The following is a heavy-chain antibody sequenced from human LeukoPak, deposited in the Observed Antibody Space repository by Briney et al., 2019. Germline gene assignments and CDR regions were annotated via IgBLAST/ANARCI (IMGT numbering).Heavy chain of an antibody. V-gene: IGHV1-8*03. CDR3: AKDWEYCSGGSCRTYGGLDY. CDR2: MNPNSGNT. J-gene: IGHJ4*02. CDR1: GYTFTSYD. Sequence: ASVKVSCKASGYTFTSYDINWVRQATGQGLEWMGWMNPNSGNTGSAQKFEGRVTITRNTSINTAYMELSSLRFEDTAVYYCAKDWEYCSGGSCRTYGGLDYWGQGTLVTVSS. D-gene: IGHD2-15*01.